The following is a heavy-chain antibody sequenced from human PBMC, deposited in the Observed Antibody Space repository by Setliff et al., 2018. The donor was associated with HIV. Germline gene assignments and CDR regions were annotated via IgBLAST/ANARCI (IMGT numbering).Heavy chain of an antibody. CDR1: GGSMSSSG. D-gene: IGHD3-10*01. CDR3: ARDHVFGSRTGFDP. CDR2: VFHSGSA. Sequence: SETLSLTCTVSGGSMSSSGPGYYWGWVRQTPGGGLEWIGEVFHSGSANSNASLRRRVMISVDTSKNQFSLKLSAVTAADTAVYYCARDHVFGSRTGFDPWGPGILVTVSS. J-gene: IGHJ5*02. V-gene: IGHV4-39*07.